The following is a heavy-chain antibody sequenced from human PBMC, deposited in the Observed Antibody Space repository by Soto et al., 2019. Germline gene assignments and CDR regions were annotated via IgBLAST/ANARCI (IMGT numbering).Heavy chain of an antibody. J-gene: IGHJ4*02. V-gene: IGHV4-30-2*01. D-gene: IGHD3-10*01. CDR2: ILHTGGT. CDR1: GGSISGGGFS. Sequence: PSETLSLTCAVSGGSISGGGFSWSWIRQPPGKGLEWIGYILHTGGTQYNPSLKSRVSMSVDKSKNQFSLHLTSVTVADTAVYYCARLQFGEGFDYWGQGALVTVSS. CDR3: ARLQFGEGFDY.